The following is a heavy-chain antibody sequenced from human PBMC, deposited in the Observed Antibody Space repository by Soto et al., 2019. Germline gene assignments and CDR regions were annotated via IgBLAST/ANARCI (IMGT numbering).Heavy chain of an antibody. CDR3: ARDLVGSTSCYGRCYYYGMDV. V-gene: IGHV3-30-3*01. CDR2: ISYDGSNK. D-gene: IGHD2-2*01. J-gene: IGHJ6*02. CDR1: GFTFSSYA. Sequence: GGSLRLSCAASGFTFSSYAMHWVRQAPGKGLEWVAVISYDGSNKYYADSVKGRFTISRDNSKNTLYLQMNSLRAEDTAVYYCARDLVGSTSCYGRCYYYGMDVWGQGTTVTVSS.